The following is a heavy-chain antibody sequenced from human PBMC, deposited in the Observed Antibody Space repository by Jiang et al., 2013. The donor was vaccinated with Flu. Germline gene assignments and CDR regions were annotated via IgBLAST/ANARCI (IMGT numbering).Heavy chain of an antibody. D-gene: IGHD3-10*01. CDR2: ISYDGNNN. CDR1: GFTFSTYA. V-gene: IGHV3-30*04. J-gene: IGHJ2*01. Sequence: QLLESGGGVVQPGRSLRLSCAASGFTFSTYAMRLGPPGSRQGAGVVAVISYDGNNNYYPDSVKGRFTISRDNSKNTLYLQMNSLRTEDTAVYYCARGLPYFPIPMVREIILPGYFDLWGRGTLVTVSS. CDR3: ARGLPYFPIPMVREIILPGYFDL.